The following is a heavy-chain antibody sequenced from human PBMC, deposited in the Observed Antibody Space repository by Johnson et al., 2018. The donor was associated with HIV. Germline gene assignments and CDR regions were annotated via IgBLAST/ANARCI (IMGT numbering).Heavy chain of an antibody. J-gene: IGHJ3*02. Sequence: QVQLVESGGGVVQPGGSLRLSCAASGFTVSINYMSWLRQAPGTGLEWVSSISSSGSTIYYADSVQGRFPISRDNANNSLYLQMNSLSAEDTSLYYCATPPVHYYDSSGYAFDIWGQGTMVTVSS. CDR3: ATPPVHYYDSSGYAFDI. V-gene: IGHV3-11*04. CDR2: ISSSGSTI. CDR1: GFTVSINY. D-gene: IGHD3-22*01.